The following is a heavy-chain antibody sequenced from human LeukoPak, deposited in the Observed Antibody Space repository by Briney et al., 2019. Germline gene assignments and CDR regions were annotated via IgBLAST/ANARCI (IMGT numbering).Heavy chain of an antibody. CDR1: GFTFSSYS. D-gene: IGHD1-7*01. CDR3: ARAHNWKYGSFDF. Sequence: GGSLRLSCAASGFTFSSYSMNWVRQAPGKGLEWVSCISSSSSYIYYADSVKGRFTISRDNAKNSLYLQMNSLRAENTAVYYCARAHNWKYGSFDFWGQGTLVTVSS. V-gene: IGHV3-21*01. J-gene: IGHJ4*02. CDR2: ISSSSSYI.